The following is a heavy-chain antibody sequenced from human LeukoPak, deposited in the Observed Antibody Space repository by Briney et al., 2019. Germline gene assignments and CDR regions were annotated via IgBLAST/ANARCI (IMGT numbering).Heavy chain of an antibody. CDR1: GGSISSYY. J-gene: IGHJ5*02. V-gene: IGHV4-59*01. CDR2: IYYSGST. D-gene: IGHD6-13*01. Sequence: SETLSLTCTVSGGSISSYYWSWLRQPPGKGLEWIGYIYYSGSTNYNPSLKSRVTISVDTSKNQFSLKLSSVTAADTAVYYCARSEQLVSWFDPWGQGTLVTVSS. CDR3: ARSEQLVSWFDP.